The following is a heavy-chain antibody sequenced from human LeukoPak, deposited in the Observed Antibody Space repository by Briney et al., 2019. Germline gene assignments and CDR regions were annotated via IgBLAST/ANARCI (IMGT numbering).Heavy chain of an antibody. Sequence: GGSLRLSCTASGFTFGDYAMSWFRQAPGKGLEWVSFIKNKGYGETTEYVASVKGRFTISRDDSNSIAYLQMNSLKTEDTAVYYCSRGSYQFDYWGQGTLVTVSS. CDR3: SRGSYQFDY. V-gene: IGHV3-49*03. D-gene: IGHD2-2*01. CDR2: IKNKGYGETT. J-gene: IGHJ4*02. CDR1: GFTFGDYA.